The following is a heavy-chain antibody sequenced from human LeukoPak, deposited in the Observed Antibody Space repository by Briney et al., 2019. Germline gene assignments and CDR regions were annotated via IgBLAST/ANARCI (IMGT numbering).Heavy chain of an antibody. Sequence: PSETLSLTCTVSGGTISSSSYYWGWIRQPPGKGLEWIGSIYYSGTTYYNPSLTSRVTISVDTSKSQFSLRLTSVTAADTAVYYCARHVRFLEWLSSYYFDYWGQGTLVTVSS. J-gene: IGHJ4*02. CDR2: IYYSGTT. D-gene: IGHD3-3*01. CDR1: GGTISSSSYY. V-gene: IGHV4-39*01. CDR3: ARHVRFLEWLSSYYFDY.